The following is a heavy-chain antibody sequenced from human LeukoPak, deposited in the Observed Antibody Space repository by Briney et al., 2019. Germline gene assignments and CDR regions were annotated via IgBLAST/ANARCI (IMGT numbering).Heavy chain of an antibody. CDR1: GYTFTSYD. D-gene: IGHD6-25*01. J-gene: IGHJ4*02. Sequence: ASVKVSCKASGYTFTSYDINWVRQATGQGLEWMGWMNPNSGNTGYAQKFQGRVTLTRDTSISTAYMELSSLRSEDTAVYYCAASTIAAFSDYWGQGTLVTISS. CDR3: AASTIAAFSDY. CDR2: MNPNSGNT. V-gene: IGHV1-8*01.